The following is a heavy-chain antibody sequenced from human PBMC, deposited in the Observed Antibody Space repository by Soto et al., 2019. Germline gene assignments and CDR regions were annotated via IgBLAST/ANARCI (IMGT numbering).Heavy chain of an antibody. CDR2: IYYSGST. V-gene: IGHV4-59*08. J-gene: IGHJ6*03. D-gene: IGHD4-17*01. Sequence: QVQLQESGPGLVKPSETLSLTCTVSGGSISSYYWSWIRQPPGKVLEWIGYIYYSGSTNYNPSLKSRVTRSLDTSKNQFSLKLSSVTAADTAVYYCARRSGAYVSYYYYYYMDVWGKGTTVTVSS. CDR1: GGSISSYY. CDR3: ARRSGAYVSYYYYYYMDV.